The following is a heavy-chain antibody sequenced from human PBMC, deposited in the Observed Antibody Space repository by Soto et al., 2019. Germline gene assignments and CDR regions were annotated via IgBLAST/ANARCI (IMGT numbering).Heavy chain of an antibody. CDR1: GFTFSSCA. CDR3: TRAPSLTLLLDY. J-gene: IGHJ4*02. D-gene: IGHD3-9*01. V-gene: IGHV3-64*07. Sequence: EAQLVQSGGGLAQPGESLRLSCVASGFTFSSCAMHWVRQAPGKGPEYVSAISSDGSGTYYAASVKGRFSISRDNSKNTLFLHMGSLRPEDTAVYYCTRAPSLTLLLDYWGQGTLVTVSS. CDR2: ISSDGSGT.